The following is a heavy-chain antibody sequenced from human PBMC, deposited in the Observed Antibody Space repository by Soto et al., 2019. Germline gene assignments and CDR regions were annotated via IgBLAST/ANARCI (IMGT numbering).Heavy chain of an antibody. CDR1: GGTFSSYA. J-gene: IGHJ5*02. CDR3: ARDGRDIAAADPYNWFDP. V-gene: IGHV1-69*13. D-gene: IGHD6-13*01. CDR2: IIPIFGTA. Sequence: ASLKVSCKASGGTFSSYAISWVRQAPGQGLEWMGGIIPIFGTANYAQKFQGRVTITADESTSTAYMELSSLRSEDTAVYYCARDGRDIAAADPYNWFDPWGQGTLVTVSS.